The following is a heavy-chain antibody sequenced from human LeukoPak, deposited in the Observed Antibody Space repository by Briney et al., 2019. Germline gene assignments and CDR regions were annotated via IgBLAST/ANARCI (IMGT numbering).Heavy chain of an antibody. V-gene: IGHV3-7*01. Sequence: GGSLRLSCAASGFTISDSWMSWVRQAPGKGLEWVANMNQDGSEKDYVDSVKGRFTISRDNARTSLYLQMGSLRAEDTAVYYCATYTHWVTGDVWGQGTTVTVSS. CDR2: MNQDGSEK. J-gene: IGHJ6*02. CDR3: ATYTHWVTGDV. D-gene: IGHD3-16*01. CDR1: GFTISDSW.